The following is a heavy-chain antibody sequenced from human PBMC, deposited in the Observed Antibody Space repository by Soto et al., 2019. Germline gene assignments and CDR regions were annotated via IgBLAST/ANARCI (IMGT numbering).Heavy chain of an antibody. V-gene: IGHV4-34*01. D-gene: IGHD2-15*01. CDR2: INHSGST. Sequence: QVQLQQWGAGLLKPSETLSLTCAVYGGSFSGYYWSWIRQPPGEGLEWIGEINHSGSTNYNPSLTSRVTISLDTPEIQFSLQLSSVTAADTAVYYCARRGDVVVAATRVYYYYGMDVWGQGTTVTVSS. CDR3: ARRGDVVVAATRVYYYYGMDV. J-gene: IGHJ6*02. CDR1: GGSFSGYY.